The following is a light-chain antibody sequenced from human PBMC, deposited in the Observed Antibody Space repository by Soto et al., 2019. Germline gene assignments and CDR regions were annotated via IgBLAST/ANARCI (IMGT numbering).Light chain of an antibody. CDR3: SSYTTIKTVV. Sequence: QSALTQPASVSASPGQSITISCTGTSSDVGGYKFVSWYQHHPGKAPKLIIFEVSNRPSGISDRFSGFKSANTAYLTISGIQPEDEADYHCSSYTTIKTVVFGGGTKVTVL. CDR1: SSDVGGYKF. V-gene: IGLV2-14*01. CDR2: EVS. J-gene: IGLJ2*01.